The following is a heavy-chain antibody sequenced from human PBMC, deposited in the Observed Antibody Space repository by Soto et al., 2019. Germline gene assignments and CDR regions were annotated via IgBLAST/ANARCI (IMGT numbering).Heavy chain of an antibody. Sequence: GESLKISCEASGYSFTFYWIAWVRQLPGKGLEWMGIIYPDDSDTRYSPSFQGQVTISADESITTAFLQWSSLKASDTGMYSCARHQGEQGAFDIWGQGTMVTVSS. V-gene: IGHV5-51*01. CDR2: IYPDDSDT. CDR1: GYSFTFYW. J-gene: IGHJ3*02. D-gene: IGHD3-16*01. CDR3: ARHQGEQGAFDI.